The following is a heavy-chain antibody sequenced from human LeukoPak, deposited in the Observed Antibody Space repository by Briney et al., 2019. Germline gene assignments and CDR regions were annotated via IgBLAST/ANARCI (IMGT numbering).Heavy chain of an antibody. Sequence: PSETLSLTCAVYGGSFSGYYWSWIRQPPGNGLEWIGEINHSGSTNYNPSLKSRVTISVDTSKNQFSLKLSSVTASDTAVYYCARGMKSSWIQLWLLDYWGQGTLVTVSS. D-gene: IGHD5-18*01. CDR3: ARGMKSSWIQLWLLDY. V-gene: IGHV4-34*01. CDR2: INHSGST. CDR1: GGSFSGYY. J-gene: IGHJ4*02.